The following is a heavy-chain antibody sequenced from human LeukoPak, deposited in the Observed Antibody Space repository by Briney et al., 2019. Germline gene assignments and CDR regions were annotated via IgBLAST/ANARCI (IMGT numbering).Heavy chain of an antibody. J-gene: IGHJ6*02. Sequence: GGSLRLSCAASGFTFSNSAMSWVRQAPGKGLEWVSAISGSGDYTYYADSVKGRFTISRDNAKNSLYLQMNSLRAEDTAVYYCARDREYYDFWSGYYTSEDYGMDVWGQGTTVTVSS. CDR3: ARDREYYDFWSGYYTSEDYGMDV. CDR2: ISGSGDYT. D-gene: IGHD3-3*01. V-gene: IGHV3-23*01. CDR1: GFTFSNSA.